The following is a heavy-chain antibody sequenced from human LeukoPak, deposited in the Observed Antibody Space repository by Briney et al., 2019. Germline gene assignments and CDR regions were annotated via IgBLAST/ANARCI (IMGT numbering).Heavy chain of an antibody. CDR3: ARSLGSGAA. D-gene: IGHD2-15*01. CDR2: ISSSGSAI. CDR1: GFTFSNYE. Sequence: GGSLRLSCAASGFTFSNYEMNWVRQAPGKGLERVSYISSSGSAIYYTDSVKGGFTISRDNANNSLYLQMNSLRAEDTAVYYCARSLGSGAAWGQGTLVTVSS. V-gene: IGHV3-48*03. J-gene: IGHJ4*02.